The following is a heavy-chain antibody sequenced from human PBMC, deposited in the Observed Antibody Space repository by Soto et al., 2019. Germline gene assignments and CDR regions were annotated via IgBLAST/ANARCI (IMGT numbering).Heavy chain of an antibody. V-gene: IGHV3-33*01. CDR2: IWYDGSDK. CDR1: GFTFSSYG. Sequence: QVQLVESGGGVVQPGRSLRLSWAASGFTFSSYGMHWVRQAPGKGLEWVAIIWYDGSDKDYADSVKGRFTISRDHSKNVFFLQMNSLRAEDTAVYYCARDKSGGWFFDYWGQGTLVSVSS. D-gene: IGHD6-19*01. J-gene: IGHJ4*02. CDR3: ARDKSGGWFFDY.